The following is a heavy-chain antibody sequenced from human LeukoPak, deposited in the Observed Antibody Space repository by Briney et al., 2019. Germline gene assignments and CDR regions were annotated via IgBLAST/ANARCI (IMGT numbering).Heavy chain of an antibody. CDR3: ARQGGYCDASSCYSGDYYYYHGMDV. CDR2: LSSTGST. D-gene: IGHD2-2*02. J-gene: IGHJ6*02. Sequence: PSQTLSLTCTVSGGSISSGRYYWSWIRQPAGEALEWIGRLSSTGSTNYNPSLKSRVTISVDTSKNQFALNLSSVTAADTAVYYCARQGGYCDASSCYSGDYYYYHGMDVWGQGTTVTVSS. CDR1: GGSISSGRYY. V-gene: IGHV4-61*02.